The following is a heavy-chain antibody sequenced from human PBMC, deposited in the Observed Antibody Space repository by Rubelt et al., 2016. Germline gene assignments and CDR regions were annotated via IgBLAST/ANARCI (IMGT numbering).Heavy chain of an antibody. CDR2: ISAYNGNT. J-gene: IGHJ6*02. CDR3: ARVSGYDPFYYYGRDV. V-gene: IGHV1-18*01. Sequence: WVRQAPGQGLEWMGWISAYNGNTNYAQKLQGRVTMTTDTSTSTAYMELRSLRSDDTAVYYCARVSGYDPFYYYGRDVWGQGTTVTVSS. D-gene: IGHD5-12*01.